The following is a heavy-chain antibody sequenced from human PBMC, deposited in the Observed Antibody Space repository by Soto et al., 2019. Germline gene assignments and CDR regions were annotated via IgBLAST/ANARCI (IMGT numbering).Heavy chain of an antibody. CDR1: GGTFSSYA. Sequence: SVKVSCKASGGTFSSYAISWVRQAPGQGLEWMGGIIPIFGTANYAQKFQGRVTITADESTSTAYMELSSLRSEDTAVYYCASSGQIAAAVHVSPVGYYYYGMDVWGQGTTVTVSS. D-gene: IGHD6-13*01. CDR3: ASSGQIAAAVHVSPVGYYYYGMDV. J-gene: IGHJ6*02. CDR2: IIPIFGTA. V-gene: IGHV1-69*13.